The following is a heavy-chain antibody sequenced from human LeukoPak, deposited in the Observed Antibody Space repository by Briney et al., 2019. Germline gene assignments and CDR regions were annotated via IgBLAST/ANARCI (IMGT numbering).Heavy chain of an antibody. V-gene: IGHV3-30-3*01. Sequence: TGGSLRLSCAASGFTFSNYWMSWVRQAPGKGLEWVAVISYDGSNKYYADSVKGRFTISRDNSKNTLYLQMNSLRAEDTAVYYCARVIHYDFWSGYLVPYYYYGMDVWGQGTTVTVSS. CDR1: GFTFSNYW. CDR2: ISYDGSNK. D-gene: IGHD3-3*01. CDR3: ARVIHYDFWSGYLVPYYYYGMDV. J-gene: IGHJ6*02.